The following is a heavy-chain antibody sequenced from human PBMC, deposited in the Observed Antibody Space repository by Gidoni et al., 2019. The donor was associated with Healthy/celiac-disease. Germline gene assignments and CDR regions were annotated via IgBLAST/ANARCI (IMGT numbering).Heavy chain of an antibody. CDR3: AREGTNWETDRGWFDP. CDR1: GDSVSTNSPS. V-gene: IGHV6-1*01. Sequence: QLQLQQSGPGLVTPSQPLPLTSAISGDSVSTNSPSWNWIRQSPSRGLEWLGRTYYRSKWYNDYAVSVKSRITINPDTSKNQFSLQLNSVTPEDTAVYYCAREGTNWETDRGWFDPWGQGTLVTVSS. J-gene: IGHJ5*02. CDR2: TYYRSKWYN. D-gene: IGHD1-1*01.